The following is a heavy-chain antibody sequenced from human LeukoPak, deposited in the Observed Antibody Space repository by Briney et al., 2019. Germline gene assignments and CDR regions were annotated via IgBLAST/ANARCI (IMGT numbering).Heavy chain of an antibody. CDR2: INPNSGDT. Sequence: ASVKVSCKASGYTFTGYYMHWVRQAPGQGLEWMGWINPNSGDTNYAQKFQGRVTMTRDTSISTAYMELSRLRSDDTAMYYCARDDYASTSFDPWGQGTLVTVSS. D-gene: IGHD4/OR15-4a*01. J-gene: IGHJ5*02. CDR1: GYTFTGYY. V-gene: IGHV1-2*02. CDR3: ARDDYASTSFDP.